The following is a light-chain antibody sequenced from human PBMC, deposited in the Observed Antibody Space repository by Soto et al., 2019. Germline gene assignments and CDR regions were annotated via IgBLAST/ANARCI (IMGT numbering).Light chain of an antibody. V-gene: IGKV3D-15*01. CDR1: QSIHTS. CDR3: QQYKNWPL. CDR2: DST. Sequence: EILLTQSPSTLSLSPGERATLSCRASQSIHTSLAWYQQKPGQPPRLVVYDSTLRANGVPDRLGGSRSGTEFTLTISSLQSEDFAVYYCQQYKNWPLFGQGTRLEIK. J-gene: IGKJ5*01.